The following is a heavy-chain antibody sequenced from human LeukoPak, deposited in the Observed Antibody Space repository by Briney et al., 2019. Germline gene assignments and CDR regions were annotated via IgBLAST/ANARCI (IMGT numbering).Heavy chain of an antibody. Sequence: GSLRLSCAAAAFPFSNYGMHWVRQPPGKGLEWIGEIYHSGSTNYNPSLKSRVTISVDKSKNQFSLKLSSVTAADTAVYYCARGVGAQYYYGMDVWGQGTTVTVSS. CDR1: AFPFSNYG. J-gene: IGHJ6*02. D-gene: IGHD1-26*01. CDR2: IYHSGST. CDR3: ARGVGAQYYYGMDV. V-gene: IGHV4-4*02.